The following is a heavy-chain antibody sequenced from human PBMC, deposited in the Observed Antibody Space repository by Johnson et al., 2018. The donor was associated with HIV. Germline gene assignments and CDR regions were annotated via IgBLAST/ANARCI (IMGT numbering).Heavy chain of an antibody. CDR2: LWSGGNT. D-gene: IGHD1-26*01. V-gene: IGHV3-66*01. J-gene: IGHJ3*02. Sequence: VQLVESGGGLVQPGGSLRLSCAASGLSVSNNYMSWVRQAPGKGLEWVSVLWSGGNTWYADSVKGRFTISRDNSKTTLYLQMNSLRAGDTALYYCARDRDLGRAFDIWGQGTMVTVSS. CDR3: ARDRDLGRAFDI. CDR1: GLSVSNNY.